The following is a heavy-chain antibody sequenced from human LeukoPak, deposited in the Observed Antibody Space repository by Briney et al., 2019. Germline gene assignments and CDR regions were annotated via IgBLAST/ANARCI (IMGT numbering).Heavy chain of an antibody. CDR3: AKYYYGSGSSPLNFDY. CDR2: IRTGAGHI. D-gene: IGHD3-10*01. V-gene: IGHV3-23*01. J-gene: IGHJ4*02. Sequence: PGGSLRLSCAASGFTFSSYGMGWVRQAPGKGLEWVSTIRTGAGHIYYADSVKGRFTISRDNSKNTVYLQMNSLRAEDTAVYYCAKYYYGSGSSPLNFDYWGQGTLVTVSS. CDR1: GFTFSSYG.